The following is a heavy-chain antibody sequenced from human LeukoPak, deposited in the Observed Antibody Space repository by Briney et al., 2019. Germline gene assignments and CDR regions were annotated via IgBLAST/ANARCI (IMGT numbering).Heavy chain of an antibody. CDR1: GFTFSDYY. D-gene: IGHD1/OR15-1a*01. CDR3: AKEQSSYYDYAMDA. CDR2: ISSSGSTI. Sequence: GGSLRLSCAASGFTFSDYYMSWIRQAPGKGLEWVSYISSSGSTIYYADSVKGRFTISRDNAKNSLYLQMNSLRAEDTAVYYCAKEQSSYYDYAMDAWGQGTTVTVSS. J-gene: IGHJ6*02. V-gene: IGHV3-11*01.